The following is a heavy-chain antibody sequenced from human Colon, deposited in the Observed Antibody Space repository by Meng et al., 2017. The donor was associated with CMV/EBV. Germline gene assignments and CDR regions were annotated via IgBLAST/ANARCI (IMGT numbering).Heavy chain of an antibody. D-gene: IGHD6-19*01. Sequence: AGGSVNSGDYYWTSIRQPPGKGLEWIGYIHNSGSTYYNPSLKSRINISLDTSKNQLSLELNSVTAADTAVYYCARDRITVAGNWFDPWGQGTLVTVSS. CDR2: IHNSGST. CDR1: GGSVNSGDYY. V-gene: IGHV4-30-4*01. J-gene: IGHJ5*02. CDR3: ARDRITVAGNWFDP.